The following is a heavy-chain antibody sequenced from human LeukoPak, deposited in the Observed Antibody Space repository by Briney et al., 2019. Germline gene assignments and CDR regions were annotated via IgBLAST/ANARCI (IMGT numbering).Heavy chain of an antibody. J-gene: IGHJ4*02. D-gene: IGHD6-19*01. CDR3: ARGINPGIAVAGRDY. Sequence: ASVKVSCKASGGTFSSYAISWVRQATGQGLESMGWMNPNSGNTGYAQKFQGRVTMTRNTSISTAYMELSSLRSEDTAVYYCARGINPGIAVAGRDYWGQGTLVTVSS. CDR1: GGTFSSYA. CDR2: MNPNSGNT. V-gene: IGHV1-8*02.